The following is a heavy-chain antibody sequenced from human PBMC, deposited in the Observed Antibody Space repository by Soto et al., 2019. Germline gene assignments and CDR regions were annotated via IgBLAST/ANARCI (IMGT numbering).Heavy chain of an antibody. Sequence: GGPLRLSCGAYGFTFSRYGMHWVRQAPGKGLEWVAVIWYDGSNKYYADSVKGRFTISRDNSKNTLYLQMNSLRAEDTAVYYCARDTHYYDSSYGMDVWGQGTTVTVSS. J-gene: IGHJ6*02. CDR3: ARDTHYYDSSYGMDV. CDR1: GFTFSRYG. D-gene: IGHD3-22*01. V-gene: IGHV3-33*01. CDR2: IWYDGSNK.